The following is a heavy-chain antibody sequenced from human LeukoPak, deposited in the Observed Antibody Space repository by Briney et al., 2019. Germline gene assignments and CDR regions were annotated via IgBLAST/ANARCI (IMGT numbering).Heavy chain of an antibody. J-gene: IGHJ6*02. CDR1: GGTFSSYA. CDR3: ARDKYYYYYYGMDV. D-gene: IGHD3-10*01. Sequence: ASVKVSCKASGGTFSSYAISWVRQALGQGLEWMGWINPNSGGTNYAQKFQGRVTMTRDTSISTAYMELSRLRSDDTAVYYCARDKYYYYYYGMDVWGQGTTVTVSS. V-gene: IGHV1-2*02. CDR2: INPNSGGT.